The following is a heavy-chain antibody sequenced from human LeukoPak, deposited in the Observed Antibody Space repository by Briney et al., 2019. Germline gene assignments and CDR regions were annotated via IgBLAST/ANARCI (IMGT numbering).Heavy chain of an antibody. J-gene: IGHJ3*01. CDR2: INPSSGGT. Sequence: ASVKVSCKASEYTFTDYYVHWVRQAPGQGLEWMGWINPSSGGTNYAQNFQGRVSMTRDTSISASYMELSRLRSDDTAVYYCARAGLWDYSDSSGYHNAAFDVWGQGTMVTVSS. D-gene: IGHD3-22*01. CDR1: EYTFTDYY. V-gene: IGHV1-2*02. CDR3: ARAGLWDYSDSSGYHNAAFDV.